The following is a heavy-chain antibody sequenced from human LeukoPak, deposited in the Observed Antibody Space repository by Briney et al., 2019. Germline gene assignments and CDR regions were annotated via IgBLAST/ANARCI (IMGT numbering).Heavy chain of an antibody. V-gene: IGHV3-23*01. J-gene: IGHJ4*02. Sequence: GGSLRLSCAGSGFTFNNYAMSWVRRAPRKGLEWVSTIMIGGDGKHYADSVKGRFTISRNRSESTLFLQMDDLRADDTAVYYCVRAAPQNCYPSSCSLFDKWGQGTLVTVSS. CDR2: IMIGGDGK. CDR1: GFTFNNYA. CDR3: VRAAPQNCYPSSCSLFDK. D-gene: IGHD2-2*01.